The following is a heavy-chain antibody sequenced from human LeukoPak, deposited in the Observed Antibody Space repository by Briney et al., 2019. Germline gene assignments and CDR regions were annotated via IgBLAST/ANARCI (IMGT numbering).Heavy chain of an antibody. CDR3: ARETSGGYYGMDV. CDR2: INPNSGGT. J-gene: IGHJ6*02. Sequence: ASVKVSCKASGYTFTCYYMHWVRQAPGQGLEWMGWINPNSGGTNDAQKFQGRVTMTRDTSISTAYMELSRLRSDDTAVYYCARETSGGYYGMDVWGQGTTVTVSS. D-gene: IGHD3-10*01. CDR1: GYTFTCYY. V-gene: IGHV1-2*02.